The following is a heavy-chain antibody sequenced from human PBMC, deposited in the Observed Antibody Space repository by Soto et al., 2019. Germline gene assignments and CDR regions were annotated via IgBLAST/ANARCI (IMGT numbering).Heavy chain of an antibody. V-gene: IGHV3-21*01. CDR2: ISSSSSYI. J-gene: IGHJ3*02. D-gene: IGHD6-6*01. Sequence: GGSLRLSCAASGFTFSSYSMNWVRQAPGKGLEWVSSISSSSSYIYYADSVKGRFTISRDNAKNSLYLQMNSLRAEDTAVYYCARVKLAAHPSAFDIWGQGTMVTVSS. CDR1: GFTFSSYS. CDR3: ARVKLAAHPSAFDI.